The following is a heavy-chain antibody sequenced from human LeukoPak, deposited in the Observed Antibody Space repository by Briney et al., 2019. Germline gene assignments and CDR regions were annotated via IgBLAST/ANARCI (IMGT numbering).Heavy chain of an antibody. V-gene: IGHV3-21*01. CDR3: AKVDRGDYSSSPVPYYNYYMNV. Sequence: GGSLRLSCAASGFTFSYCSMNWVRQAPGRGLEWVSCISSSSSLIFYSDSVRGRFTISRDNAKNLLYLHMNSLRVEDTAVYYCAKVDRGDYSSSPVPYYNYYMNVWGEGTTVTVSS. CDR2: ISSSSSLI. J-gene: IGHJ6*03. D-gene: IGHD6-13*01. CDR1: GFTFSYCS.